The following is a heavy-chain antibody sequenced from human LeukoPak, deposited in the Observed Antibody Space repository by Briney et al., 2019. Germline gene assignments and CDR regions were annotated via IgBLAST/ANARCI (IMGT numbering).Heavy chain of an antibody. V-gene: IGHV4-38-2*02. J-gene: IGHJ4*02. D-gene: IGHD3-22*01. CDR3: ARLFQRNELNYYDSSGYSLGY. CDR1: GYSISSGYY. CDR2: IYHSGST. Sequence: SETLSLTCTVSGYSISSGYYWGWIRQPPGKGLEWIGSIYHSGSTYYNPSLKSRVTISVDTSKNQFSLKLSSVTAADTAVYYCARLFQRNELNYYDSSGYSLGYWGQGTLVTVSS.